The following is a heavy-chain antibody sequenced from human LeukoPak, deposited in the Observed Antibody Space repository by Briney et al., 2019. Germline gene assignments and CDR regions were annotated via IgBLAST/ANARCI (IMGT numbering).Heavy chain of an antibody. J-gene: IGHJ1*01. CDR2: IKGDGST. CDR3: ARAPSEIGGYYPEYFRH. CDR1: GFTFSSYW. V-gene: IGHV3-74*01. Sequence: GGSLRLSCAASGFTFSSYWMHWVRHPPGKGLVWVSRIKGDGSTNYADSVKGRFTISRDNAKNTVSLQMNSLRAEDTGVYYCARAPSEIGGYYPEYFRHWGQGTLITVSS. D-gene: IGHD3-22*01.